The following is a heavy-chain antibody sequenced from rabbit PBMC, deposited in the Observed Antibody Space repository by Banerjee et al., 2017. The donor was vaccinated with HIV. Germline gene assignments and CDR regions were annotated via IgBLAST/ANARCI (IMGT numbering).Heavy chain of an antibody. CDR3: ARSTYGDSTYAFDP. D-gene: IGHD7-1*01. J-gene: IGHJ2*01. CDR2: IDAGSSGNI. CDR1: GFSFSGGYD. Sequence: QSLEESGGGLVQPEGSLTLTCKASGFSFSGGYDMCWVRQAPGKGLEWIGCIDAGSSGNIDYATWAKGRFTISKISSTTVTLQMTSLTAADTATYFCARSTYGDSTYAFDPWGPGTLVTVS. V-gene: IGHV1S40*01.